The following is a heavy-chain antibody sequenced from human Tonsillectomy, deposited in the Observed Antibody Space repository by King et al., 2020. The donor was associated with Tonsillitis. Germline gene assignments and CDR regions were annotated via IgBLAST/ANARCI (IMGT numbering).Heavy chain of an antibody. CDR3: ARDSSGWQFDY. CDR1: GYTFTGYY. D-gene: IGHD6-25*01. CDR2: FNPRSGGT. J-gene: IGHJ4*02. V-gene: IGHV1-2*04. Sequence: QLVQSGAEVKKPGASVKVSCKASGYTFTGYYIHWVRQAPGQGLEWMGWFNPRSGGTSYAQKFQGWVTMTRDTSISTAYMELSRLRSDYTAVYYCARDSSGWQFDYWGQGTLVIVSS.